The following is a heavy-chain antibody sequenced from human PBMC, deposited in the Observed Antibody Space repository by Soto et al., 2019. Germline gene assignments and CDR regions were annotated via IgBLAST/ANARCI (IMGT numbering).Heavy chain of an antibody. D-gene: IGHD3-22*01. J-gene: IGHJ4*02. CDR1: GGSISSYY. V-gene: IGHV4-4*09. Sequence: NPSETLSLTCTVSGGSISSYYWAWIRQPPGKGLEWVGYIYFGGTTSYNPSLKSRVTISLETSNSQFSLRLTSVTAADTAVYYCARVDSSGSYFDYWGQGTLVTVSS. CDR2: IYFGGTT. CDR3: ARVDSSGSYFDY.